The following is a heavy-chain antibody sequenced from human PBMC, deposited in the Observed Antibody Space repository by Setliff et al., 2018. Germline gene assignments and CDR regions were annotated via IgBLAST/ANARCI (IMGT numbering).Heavy chain of an antibody. Sequence: SETLSLTCAVSGDSISSGNWWSWVRQPPEKGLEWIGEINHSGNTYYNTSLESRLTISVDTSKNQFSLKLRSVTAADTAVYYCARTGTYRYFDSWGQGTLVTVSS. D-gene: IGHD1-1*01. CDR2: INHSGNT. J-gene: IGHJ4*02. CDR1: GDSISSGNW. CDR3: ARTGTYRYFDS. V-gene: IGHV4-4*02.